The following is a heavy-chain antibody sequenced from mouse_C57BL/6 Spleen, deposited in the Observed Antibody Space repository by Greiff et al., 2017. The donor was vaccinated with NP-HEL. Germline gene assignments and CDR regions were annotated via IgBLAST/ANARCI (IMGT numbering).Heavy chain of an antibody. V-gene: IGHV1-53*01. Sequence: QVQLQQPGTELVKPGASVKLSCKASGYTFTSYWMHWVKQRPGQGLEWIGNINPSNGGTNYNEKFKSKATLTVDKSSSTAYMQLSSLTSEDSAVYYWARENYYGSRGGYYYAMDYWGQGTSVTVSS. J-gene: IGHJ4*01. CDR2: INPSNGGT. CDR1: GYTFTSYW. CDR3: ARENYYGSRGGYYYAMDY. D-gene: IGHD1-1*01.